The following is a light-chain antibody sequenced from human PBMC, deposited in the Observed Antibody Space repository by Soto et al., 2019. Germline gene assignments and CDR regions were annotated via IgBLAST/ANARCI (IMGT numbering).Light chain of an antibody. CDR3: QQYNNWPLT. V-gene: IGKV3-15*01. J-gene: IGKJ4*01. Sequence: EIVLTQSPGTLSLSPGERATLSCRASQSVSSSYLALYQQTPGQTPRLLIYAASTRATGIPARFSGSGSGTEFTLTISSLQSEDFAVYYCQQYNNWPLTFGGGTKVDIK. CDR2: AAS. CDR1: QSVSSSY.